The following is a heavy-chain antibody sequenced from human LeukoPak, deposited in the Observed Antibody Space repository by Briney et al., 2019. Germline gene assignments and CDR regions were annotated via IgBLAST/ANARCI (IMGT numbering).Heavy chain of an antibody. CDR2: IWYDGSNK. CDR3: AREGGGKTYYDILTGYPYQNYFDY. J-gene: IGHJ4*02. D-gene: IGHD3-9*01. CDR1: GFTFSRYG. Sequence: GGSLRLSCAASGFTFSRYGMHWVRQAPGKGLEWVAVIWYDGSNKYYADSVKGRFTISRDNSKNTLYLQMNSLRAEDTAVYYCAREGGGKTYYDILTGYPYQNYFDYWGQGTLVTVSS. V-gene: IGHV3-33*01.